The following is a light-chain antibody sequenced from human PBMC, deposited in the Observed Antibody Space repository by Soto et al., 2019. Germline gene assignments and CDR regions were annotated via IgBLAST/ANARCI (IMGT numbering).Light chain of an antibody. CDR2: GAS. V-gene: IGKV3D-15*01. CDR3: QHYDSLPHT. Sequence: EIVMTQSPATLSVSPGERVTFSCRASQSVSSNLAWYQHKPGQAPRLLMSGASSGATGIPDRFSGSGSGTDFTLTISRLAPEDFAVYYCQHYDSLPHTFGQGTKL. J-gene: IGKJ2*01. CDR1: QSVSSN.